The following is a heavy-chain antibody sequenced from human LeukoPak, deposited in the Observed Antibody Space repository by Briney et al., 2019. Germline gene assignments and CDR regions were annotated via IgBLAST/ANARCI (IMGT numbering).Heavy chain of an antibody. CDR2: IYTSGST. V-gene: IGHV4-4*09. CDR3: ARVMAARREDLNWFDP. CDR1: GGSISSYY. J-gene: IGHJ5*02. Sequence: SETLSLTCTASGGSISSYYWSWIRQPPGKGLEWIGYIYTSGSTNYNPSLKSRVTISVDTSKNQFSLNLTSVNAADTAVYYCARVMAARREDLNWFDPWGQGTLVTVSS. D-gene: IGHD6-6*01.